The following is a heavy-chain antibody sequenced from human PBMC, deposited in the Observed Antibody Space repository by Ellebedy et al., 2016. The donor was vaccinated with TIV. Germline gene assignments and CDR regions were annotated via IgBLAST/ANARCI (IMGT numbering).Heavy chain of an antibody. D-gene: IGHD2-2*01. Sequence: PGGSLRLSFSSSFSPFSTSPLTCVRQAHFQGLPWVSPLTCSCLSFYFAYSLKGRFTISRDNAKNSLYMQMNSLSAEDTAVYYCAREGAFVVVPAPIGASEARMDVWGKGTTVTVAS. V-gene: IGHV3-21*01. CDR2: LTCSCLSF. CDR3: AREGAFVVVPAPIGASEARMDV. CDR1: FSPFSTSP. J-gene: IGHJ6*04.